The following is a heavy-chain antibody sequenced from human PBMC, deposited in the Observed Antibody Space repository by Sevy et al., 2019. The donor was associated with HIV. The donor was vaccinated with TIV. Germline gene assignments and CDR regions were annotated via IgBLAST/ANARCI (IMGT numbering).Heavy chain of an antibody. CDR3: ARVAVEYCTDDCYHRFDY. D-gene: IGHD2-21*02. CDR1: GFTFTLYA. CDR2: ISYSGTNK. J-gene: IGHJ4*02. V-gene: IGHV3-30-3*01. Sequence: GGSLRLSCAASGFTFTLYAIHWVRQAPGKGLEWVALISYSGTNKYYADSVQGRFTISRDDSKNTAYLQMNNLRTDDTAVYYCARVAVEYCTDDCYHRFDYWGQGTQVTVSS.